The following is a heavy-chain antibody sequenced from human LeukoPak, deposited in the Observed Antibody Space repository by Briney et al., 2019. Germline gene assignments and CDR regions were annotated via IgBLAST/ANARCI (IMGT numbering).Heavy chain of an antibody. D-gene: IGHD6-6*01. Sequence: PGGSLRLSCAASGFTFDDYAMHWVRQAPGKGLEWVSGISWNSGSIGYADSVKGRFTISRDNAKNSLYLQMNSLRAEDTALYYCAKDATDSSSPPFDYWGQGTLVTVSS. J-gene: IGHJ4*02. CDR2: ISWNSGSI. CDR1: GFTFDDYA. V-gene: IGHV3-9*01. CDR3: AKDATDSSSPPFDY.